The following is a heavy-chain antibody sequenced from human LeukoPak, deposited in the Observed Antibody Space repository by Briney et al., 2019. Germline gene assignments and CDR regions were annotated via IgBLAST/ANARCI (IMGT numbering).Heavy chain of an antibody. CDR2: IKQDGSEK. Sequence: GGSLRLSCAASGFTFSSYWMRWVRQAPGKGLEWVAKIKQDGSEKYYVDSVKGRFTISRDNAKNSLYLQMNSLRAEDTAVYYCARYYCSGATCHLFDYWGQGTLVTVSS. D-gene: IGHD2-15*01. V-gene: IGHV3-7*01. J-gene: IGHJ4*02. CDR3: ARYYCSGATCHLFDY. CDR1: GFTFSSYW.